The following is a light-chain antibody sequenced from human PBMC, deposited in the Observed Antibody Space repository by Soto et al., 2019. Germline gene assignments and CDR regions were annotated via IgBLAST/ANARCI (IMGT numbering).Light chain of an antibody. Sequence: QSVLTQPPSVSGAPGQRVTISCTGSSSNIGAGYDVHWYQQLPGTAPKLLIYGNSNRPSGVPDRFSGSKSGTSASLAITGLQDADEADYYCQSYDSSLSEWVFGGGTKLTVL. V-gene: IGLV1-40*01. CDR1: SSNIGAGYD. J-gene: IGLJ2*01. CDR2: GNS. CDR3: QSYDSSLSEWV.